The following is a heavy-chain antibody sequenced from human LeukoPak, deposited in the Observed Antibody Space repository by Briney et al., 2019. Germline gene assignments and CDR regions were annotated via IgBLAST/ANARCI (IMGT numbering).Heavy chain of an antibody. J-gene: IGHJ4*02. CDR2: IYHSGST. V-gene: IGHV4-30-2*01. CDR3: ARGDWVPSIAARPVVYYFDY. D-gene: IGHD6-6*01. CDR1: GGSISSGGYY. Sequence: SQTLSLTCTVSGGSISSGGYYLSWIRQPPGKGLEWIGYIYHSGSTYYNPSLKSRVTISVDRSKNQFSLKLSSVTAADTAVYYCARGDWVPSIAARPVVYYFDYWGQGTLVTVSS.